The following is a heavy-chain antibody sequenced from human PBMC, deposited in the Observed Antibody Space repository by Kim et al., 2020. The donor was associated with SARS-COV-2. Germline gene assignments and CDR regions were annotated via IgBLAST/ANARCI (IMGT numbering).Heavy chain of an antibody. CDR3: ARGVGYCSSTSCYAASFYYYYGMDV. CDR2: IYYSGST. D-gene: IGHD2-2*01. J-gene: IGHJ6*02. Sequence: SETLSLTCTVSGGSISSYYWSWIRQPPGKGLEWIGYIYYSGSTNYNPSLKSRVTISVDTSKNQFSLKLSSVTAADTAVYYCARGVGYCSSTSCYAASFYYYYGMDVWGQGTTVTVSS. CDR1: GGSISSYY. V-gene: IGHV4-59*01.